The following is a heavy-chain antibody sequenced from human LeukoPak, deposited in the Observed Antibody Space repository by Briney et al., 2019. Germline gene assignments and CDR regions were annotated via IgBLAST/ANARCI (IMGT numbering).Heavy chain of an antibody. CDR1: GGSFSGYY. V-gene: IGHV4-34*01. J-gene: IGHJ5*02. CDR2: INHSGST. CDR3: ARAFMVRGKYNWFDP. D-gene: IGHD3-10*01. Sequence: PSETLSLTCAVYGGSFSGYYWSWIRQPPGKGLEWIGEINHSGSTNYNPSLKSRVTISVDTSKNQFSLKLSSVTAADTAVYYCARAFMVRGKYNWFDPWGQGTLVTVSS.